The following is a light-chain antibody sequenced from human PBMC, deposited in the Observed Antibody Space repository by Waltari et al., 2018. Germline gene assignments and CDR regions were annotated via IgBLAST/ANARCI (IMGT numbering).Light chain of an antibody. CDR2: DVG. J-gene: IGLJ1*01. CDR3: KSFTNKLTYV. V-gene: IGLV2-14*03. CDR1: ASEIGNSDH. Sequence: QSALTQPASVSGSPGQSITISCTGTASEIGNSDHVSWYQQHPGRAPQLIIYDVGNRPSGVSDRFSGTKSGNTASLTISGLQPEDEADYYCKSFTNKLTYVFGSGTKVSV.